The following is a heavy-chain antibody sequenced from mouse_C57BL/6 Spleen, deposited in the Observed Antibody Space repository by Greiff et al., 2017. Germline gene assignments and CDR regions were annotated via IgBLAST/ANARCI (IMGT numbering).Heavy chain of an antibody. CDR1: GYTFTSYW. D-gene: IGHD2-1*01. CDR3: ARRTMVTTGGFAY. V-gene: IGHV1-55*01. Sequence: QVQLQQPGAELVKPGASVKMSCKASGYTFTSYWITWVKQRPGQGLAWIGDIYPGSGSTNYNEKFKSKATLTVDTSSSTAYMQLSSLTSEDSAVYYCARRTMVTTGGFAYWGQGTLVTVSA. CDR2: IYPGSGST. J-gene: IGHJ3*01.